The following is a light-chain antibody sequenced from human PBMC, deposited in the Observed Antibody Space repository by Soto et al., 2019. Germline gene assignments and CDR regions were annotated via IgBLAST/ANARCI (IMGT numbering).Light chain of an antibody. CDR1: QSVSSN. Sequence: EIVFTHSPSTLSVSXVERATLSXXASQSVSSNLAWYQQKPGQAPRLLIYGASTRATGIPARFSGSGSGTEFTLTISSLQSEDFAVYYCQQYNNWPKTFGQGTKVDI. V-gene: IGKV3-15*01. CDR3: QQYNNWPKT. J-gene: IGKJ1*01. CDR2: GAS.